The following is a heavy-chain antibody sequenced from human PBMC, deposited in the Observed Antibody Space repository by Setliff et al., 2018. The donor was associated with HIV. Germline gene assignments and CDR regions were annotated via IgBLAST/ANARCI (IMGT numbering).Heavy chain of an antibody. CDR1: GGSISSYY. CDR3: ARGAELLWFGELHNIPYFDY. J-gene: IGHJ4*02. V-gene: IGHV4-59*01. D-gene: IGHD3-10*01. Sequence: SETLSLTCTVSGGSISSYYWSWIRQPPGKGLEWIGYIYYSGSTNYNPSLKSRVTISVDTSKNQFSLKLSSVTAADTAVYYCARGAELLWFGELHNIPYFDYWGQGTLVTSPQ. CDR2: IYYSGST.